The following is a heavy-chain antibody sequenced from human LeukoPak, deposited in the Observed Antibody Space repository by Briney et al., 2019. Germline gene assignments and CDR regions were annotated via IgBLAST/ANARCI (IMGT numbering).Heavy chain of an antibody. J-gene: IGHJ4*02. Sequence: PSETLSLTCAVYGGSFSGYYWSWIRQPPGKGLEWIGEINHSGSTNYNPSLKSRVTISVDTSKNQFSLKLSSVTAADTAVYYCASGIGVAPWGYWGQGTLVTVSS. CDR2: INHSGST. CDR3: ASGIGVAPWGY. V-gene: IGHV4-34*01. CDR1: GGSFSGYY. D-gene: IGHD3-3*01.